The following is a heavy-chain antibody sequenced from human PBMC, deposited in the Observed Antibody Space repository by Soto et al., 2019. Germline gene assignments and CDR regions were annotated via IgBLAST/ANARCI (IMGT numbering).Heavy chain of an antibody. Sequence: ASVKVSCKASGGTFYTYTFSWVRQAPGQGLEWMGGITPIYPTTNYAEKFQGRLTVTADGSTNTAYMELNSLTSEDTAVYYCARIPRYSFPTSDDLDSWGEGARVTVS. J-gene: IGHJ4*02. CDR1: GGTFYTYT. D-gene: IGHD5-18*01. CDR2: ITPIYPTT. V-gene: IGHV1-69*13. CDR3: ARIPRYSFPTSDDLDS.